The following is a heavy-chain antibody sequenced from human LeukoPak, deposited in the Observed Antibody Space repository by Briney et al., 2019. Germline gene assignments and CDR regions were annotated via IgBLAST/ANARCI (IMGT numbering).Heavy chain of an antibody. J-gene: IGHJ4*02. V-gene: IGHV3-23*01. CDR3: AKDRYCSSTSCYGVIDY. CDR2: ISDSGGST. CDR1: GFTFSSYA. D-gene: IGHD2-2*01. Sequence: GASLRLSCAASGFTFSSYAMSWVRQAPGKGLEWVSVISDSGGSTYYTDSVKGRFTISRDNSKNTLYLQMNSLTAEDTAVNYCAKDRYCSSTSCYGVIDYWGQGTLVTVSS.